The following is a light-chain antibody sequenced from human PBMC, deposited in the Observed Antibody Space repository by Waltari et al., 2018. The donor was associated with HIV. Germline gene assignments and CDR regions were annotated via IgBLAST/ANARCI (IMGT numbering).Light chain of an antibody. CDR2: DDY. Sequence: QSLLPQPSSVSAAPGQKATISCSGSSAKVQNIYVYRYQQLPGTAPKLLIYDDYKRPSGIPDRFSGSKSATSATLAITGLQTGDEALYYCGTWDYSLSTNIFGGGTKLTVL. CDR3: GTWDYSLSTNI. V-gene: IGLV1-51*01. CDR1: SAKVQNIY. J-gene: IGLJ2*01.